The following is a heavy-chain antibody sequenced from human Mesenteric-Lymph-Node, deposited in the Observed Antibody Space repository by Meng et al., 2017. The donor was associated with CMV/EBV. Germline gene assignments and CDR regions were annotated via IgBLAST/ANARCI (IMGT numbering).Heavy chain of an antibody. D-gene: IGHD2-2*01. CDR2: IIPILGIA. CDR1: GGTFSSYA. Sequence: SVKVSCRASGGTFSSYAISWVRQAPGQGLEWMGGIIPILGIAKYAQKFQGRVTITADKSTSTAYMELSSLRSEDTAVYYCARAGNIVVVPAARWGYYYGMDVWGQGTTVTVSS. J-gene: IGHJ6*02. CDR3: ARAGNIVVVPAARWGYYYGMDV. V-gene: IGHV1-69*10.